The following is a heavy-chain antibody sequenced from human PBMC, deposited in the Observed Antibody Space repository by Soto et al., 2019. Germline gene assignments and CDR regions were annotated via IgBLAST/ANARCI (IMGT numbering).Heavy chain of an antibody. Sequence: SETLSLTCAVSGGSISSGGYSWSWIRQPPGKGLEWIGYIYHSGSTYYNPSLKSRVTISVDRSKNQFSLKLSSVTAADTAVYYCARDRRGDSAFDIWGQGTMVTVSS. J-gene: IGHJ3*02. CDR2: IYHSGST. D-gene: IGHD3-10*01. V-gene: IGHV4-30-2*01. CDR3: ARDRRGDSAFDI. CDR1: GGSISSGGYS.